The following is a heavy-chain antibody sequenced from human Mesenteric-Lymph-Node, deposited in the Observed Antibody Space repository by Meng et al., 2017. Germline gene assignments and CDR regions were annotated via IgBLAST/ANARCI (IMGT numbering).Heavy chain of an antibody. V-gene: IGHV1-46*01. J-gene: IGHJ3*02. CDR2: INPSGGST. D-gene: IGHD3-22*01. Sequence: ASVKVSCKASGYTFTSYYMHWVRQAPGQGLEWMGIINPSGGSTSYAQKFQGRVTMTRDTSTSTAYMELRSLRSDDTAVYYCARGGYYDSSGYYYATRKVVAFDIWGQGTMVTVSS. CDR1: GYTFTSYY. CDR3: ARGGYYDSSGYYYATRKVVAFDI.